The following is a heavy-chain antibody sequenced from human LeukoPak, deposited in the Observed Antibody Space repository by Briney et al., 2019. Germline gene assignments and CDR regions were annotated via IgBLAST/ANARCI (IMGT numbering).Heavy chain of an antibody. CDR1: GDSFSSNSAA. D-gene: IGHD2-15*01. Sequence: SQTLSLTCAISGDSFSSNSAAWNWIRQSPSRGLEWLGRTYYRSKWYNDYAVSVKSRITINPDTSKNQFSLQLNSVTPDDTVVYYCARDAWDIEWYNWFDRWGQGTLVTVSS. CDR3: ARDAWDIEWYNWFDR. J-gene: IGHJ5*02. V-gene: IGHV6-1*01. CDR2: TYYRSKWYN.